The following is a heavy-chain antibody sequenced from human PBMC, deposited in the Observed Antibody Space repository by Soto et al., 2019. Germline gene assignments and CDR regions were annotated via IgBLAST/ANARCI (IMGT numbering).Heavy chain of an antibody. Sequence: QVQLVQSGAEVKKPGASVKVSCKASGYTFTSYAXXXXRQAPGQRLEWMGWINAGNGNTKYSQKXXXXXXXTXXXXXXXXXXXXSSXTSEDTAVYYCARGTGLYVDRHWGQGTLVTVSS. CDR1: GYTFTSYA. V-gene: IGHV1-3*01. CDR2: INAGNGNT. CDR3: ARGTGLYVDRH. D-gene: IGHD3-9*01. J-gene: IGHJ4*02.